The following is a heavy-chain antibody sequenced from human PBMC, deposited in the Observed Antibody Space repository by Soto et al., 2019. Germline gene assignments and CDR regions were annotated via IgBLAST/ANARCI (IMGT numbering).Heavy chain of an antibody. CDR2: IIPIFGTA. V-gene: IGHV1-69*12. J-gene: IGHJ5*02. CDR1: GGTFSSYA. Sequence: QVQLVQSGAEVKKPGSSVKVSCKASGGTFSSYAINWVRQAPGQGLEWMGGIIPIFGTADYAQKFQGRVTMXEDESTTTAYMELSSLRSEDTAVSYCAREDERWFDPWGQGTLVTVSS. CDR3: AREDERWFDP.